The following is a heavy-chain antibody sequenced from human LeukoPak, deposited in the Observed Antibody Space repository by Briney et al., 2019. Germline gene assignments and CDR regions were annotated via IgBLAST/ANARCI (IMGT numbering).Heavy chain of an antibody. CDR1: GGTFSSYA. CDR3: ARVMGVVGATSDY. CDR2: IIPILGIA. D-gene: IGHD1-26*01. Sequence: SVKLSCKASGGTFSSYAISWVRQAPGQGLEWMGRIIPILGIANYAQKFQGRVTITADKSTSTAYMELSSLRSEDTAVYYCARVMGVVGATSDYWGQGTLVTVSS. J-gene: IGHJ4*02. V-gene: IGHV1-69*04.